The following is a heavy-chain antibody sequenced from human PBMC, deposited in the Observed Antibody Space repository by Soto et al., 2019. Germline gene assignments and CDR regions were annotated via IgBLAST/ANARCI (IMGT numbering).Heavy chain of an antibody. Sequence: GGSLRLSCAASGFTFSSYGMHWVRQAPGKGLEWVSAISDSGGRTYYADSVQGRFTISRDNSKNTLFLQMSSLRAEDTAIYYCAPGTYRGALHGHAAVAAGGKGTTVTAS. CDR2: ISDSGGRT. D-gene: IGHD2-21*01. CDR1: GFTFSSYG. J-gene: IGHJ6*03. V-gene: IGHV3-23*01. CDR3: APGTYRGALHGHAAVAA.